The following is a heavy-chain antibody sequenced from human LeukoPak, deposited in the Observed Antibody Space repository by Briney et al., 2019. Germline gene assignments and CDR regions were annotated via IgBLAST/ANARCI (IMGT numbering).Heavy chain of an antibody. Sequence: SETLSLTCTVSGGSISSHSWNWIRQPPGKGLEWIAYIYDSGSTNYNPALKSRVTISVDTSKNQFSLKLSSVTAADTAVYYCARAGYGDSDFDYWGQGTLVTVSS. J-gene: IGHJ4*02. CDR2: IYDSGST. D-gene: IGHD4-17*01. V-gene: IGHV4-59*11. CDR3: ARAGYGDSDFDY. CDR1: GGSISSHS.